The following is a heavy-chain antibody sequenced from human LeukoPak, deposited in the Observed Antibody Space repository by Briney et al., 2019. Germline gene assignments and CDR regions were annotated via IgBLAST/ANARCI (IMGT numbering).Heavy chain of an antibody. CDR3: AKDSAVYSSSWIYSDY. V-gene: IGHV3-9*01. J-gene: IGHJ4*02. D-gene: IGHD6-13*01. CDR2: ISWNSGSI. CDR1: GFTFDDYA. Sequence: GGSLRLSCAASGFTFDDYAMHWVRQAPGKGLEWVSGISWNSGSIGYADSVKGRFTISRDNAKNSLYLQMSSLRAEDTALYYCAKDSAVYSSSWIYSDYWGQGTLVTVSS.